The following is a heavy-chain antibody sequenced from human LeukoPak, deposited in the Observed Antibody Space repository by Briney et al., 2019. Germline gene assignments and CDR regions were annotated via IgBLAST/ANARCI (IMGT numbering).Heavy chain of an antibody. D-gene: IGHD2-2*01. J-gene: IGHJ6*02. Sequence: ASVKVSCKASGGTFSSYAISWVRQAPGQGLEWMGRITPIFGIANYAQKFQGRVTITADISTSTAYMELSSLRSEDTAVYYCARDHCSSTSCHLPFDVWGQGTTVTVSS. CDR3: ARDHCSSTSCHLPFDV. V-gene: IGHV1-69*04. CDR1: GGTFSSYA. CDR2: ITPIFGIA.